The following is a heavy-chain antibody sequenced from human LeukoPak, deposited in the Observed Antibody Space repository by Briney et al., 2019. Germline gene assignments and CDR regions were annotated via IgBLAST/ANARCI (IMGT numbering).Heavy chain of an antibody. CDR2: IYYSGST. CDR1: GDSISRYY. CDR3: ARHGTEARHSRSYFFDY. V-gene: IGHV4-59*08. J-gene: IGHJ4*02. D-gene: IGHD1-26*01. Sequence: SETLSLTCTVSGDSISRYYWSWIRQPPGKRLEWIAYIYYSGSTHYNPSLKSRVTISLHTSKNEVSLELTSVPAADTAVYSCARHGTEARHSRSYFFDYWGQGTLATASS.